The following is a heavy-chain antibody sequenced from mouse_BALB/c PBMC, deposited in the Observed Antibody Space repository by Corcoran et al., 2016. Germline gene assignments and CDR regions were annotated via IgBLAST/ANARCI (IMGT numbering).Heavy chain of an antibody. Sequence: QVQLQQTGSVMVRPGASVKLYCKAYGYTFTSSWMHWAKQRPGQGLEWIGEIHPNSGNTNYNEKFKGKATLTVDTSSSTAYVDLSSLTSEDSAVYYCARGYVYFYYFDYWGQGTTLTFSS. CDR1: GYTFTSSW. CDR3: ARGYVYFYYFDY. J-gene: IGHJ2*01. CDR2: IHPNSGNT. D-gene: IGHD1-2*01. V-gene: IGHV1S130*01.